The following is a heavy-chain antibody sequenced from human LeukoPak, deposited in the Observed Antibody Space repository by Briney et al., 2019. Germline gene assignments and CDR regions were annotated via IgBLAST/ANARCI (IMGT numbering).Heavy chain of an antibody. D-gene: IGHD6-19*01. CDR3: TREDLGVGWTYFDY. CDR2: IGDGGAT. V-gene: IGHV3-13*01. CDR1: GFTFSNYD. Sequence: GGSLRLSCAASGFTFSNYDMHWVRQGIGKDLEWVSAIGDGGATYYPGSVKGRFTISRDNAKNSLYLQMNSLRAGDTAVYYCTREDLGVGWTYFDYWGQGTLVTVSS. J-gene: IGHJ4*02.